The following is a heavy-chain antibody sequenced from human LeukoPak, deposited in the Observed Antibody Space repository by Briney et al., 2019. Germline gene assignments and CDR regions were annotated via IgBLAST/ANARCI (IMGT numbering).Heavy chain of an antibody. V-gene: IGHV4-4*07. CDR2: KYARGSS. Sequence: SETLSLTCTVSGGSVSNYYWSWIRQPAGKGLEWIGRKYARGSSNYNPPVQSRVTMSVDTSKNQFSLKLRSVTAADTAVYYCARGRYCSADICTGGDSFDIWGQGTMVSVSP. D-gene: IGHD2-15*01. J-gene: IGHJ3*02. CDR1: GGSVSNYY. CDR3: ARGRYCSADICTGGDSFDI.